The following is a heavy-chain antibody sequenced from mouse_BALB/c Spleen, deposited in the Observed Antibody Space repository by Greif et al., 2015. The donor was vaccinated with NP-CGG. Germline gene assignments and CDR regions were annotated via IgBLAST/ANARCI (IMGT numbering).Heavy chain of an antibody. Sequence: EVKLMESGPSLVKPSQPLSLTCSVTGDSITSGYWTWLRKFPGNKLEYIGYISYSGSTYYNPSLKSRISITRDTSKNQYYLQLNSVTTEDTATYYCASMITTYYFDYWGQGTTLTVSS. CDR2: ISYSGST. V-gene: IGHV3-8*02. J-gene: IGHJ2*01. D-gene: IGHD2-4*01. CDR3: ASMITTYYFDY. CDR1: GDSITSGY.